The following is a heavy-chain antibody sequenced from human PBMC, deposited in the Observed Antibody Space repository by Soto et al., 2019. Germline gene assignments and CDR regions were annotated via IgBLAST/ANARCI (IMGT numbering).Heavy chain of an antibody. V-gene: IGHV3-30*18. CDR1: GFTFSSYG. CDR3: AKYIIRCTNVVCPVYFAY. D-gene: IGHD2-8*01. CDR2: ISYDGSNK. J-gene: IGHJ4*02. Sequence: GGSLRLSCAASGFTFSSYGMHWVRQAPGKGLEWVAVISYDGSNKYYAEYVKGRFTISRDNSKNKLYLQMNSLRAEDTAVYYFAKYIIRCTNVVCPVYFAYWGQGTLVTVSS.